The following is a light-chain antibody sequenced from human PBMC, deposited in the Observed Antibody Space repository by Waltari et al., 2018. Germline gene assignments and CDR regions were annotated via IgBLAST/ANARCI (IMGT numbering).Light chain of an antibody. J-gene: IGKJ4*01. CDR3: MQGIHLPLT. Sequence: DIVMTQTPLSLSVTPGQPASISCKSSESLLFSNGKTYMYWFLQRPGQSPQLLIYEVSSRLSGVPDRFSGSGSGTDFTLKISRVEAEDVGIYYCMQGIHLPLTFGGGTKVDIK. V-gene: IGKV2-29*02. CDR1: ESLLFSNGKTY. CDR2: EVS.